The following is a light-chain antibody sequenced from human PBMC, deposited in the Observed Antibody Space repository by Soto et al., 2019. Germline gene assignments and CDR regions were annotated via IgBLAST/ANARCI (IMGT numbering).Light chain of an antibody. CDR2: GAF. CDR1: QSVSSSY. V-gene: IGKV3-15*01. J-gene: IGKJ2*01. Sequence: EIVLTQSPGTLSLSPGERVTLSCRASQSVSSSYLAWYQQKPGQAPRLLIYGAFTRATGIPARFSGSGSGTEFTLTISSLQSEDFAVYYCQQYSNWPYTFGQGTKVDIK. CDR3: QQYSNWPYT.